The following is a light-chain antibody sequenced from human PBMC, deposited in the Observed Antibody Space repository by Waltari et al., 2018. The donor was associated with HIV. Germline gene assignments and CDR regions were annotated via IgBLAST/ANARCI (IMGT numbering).Light chain of an antibody. CDR1: QAITSY. Sequence: DIQLTQSPSFMSASVGDRVTITCRASQAITSYLAWYQQKLGKAPKLLIYSASTLERGVPSRFSGGGSETGFSLTISSLQPEDSATYSCQQLHTYPFTFGQGTKLEIK. J-gene: IGKJ2*01. CDR2: SAS. CDR3: QQLHTYPFT. V-gene: IGKV1-9*01.